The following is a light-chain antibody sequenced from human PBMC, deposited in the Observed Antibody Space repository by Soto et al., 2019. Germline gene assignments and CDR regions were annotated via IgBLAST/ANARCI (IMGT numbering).Light chain of an antibody. CDR3: QQYNNWPLT. CDR1: QSVSSD. CDR2: GAS. J-gene: IGKJ4*01. Sequence: EIVMPQSPATLSVSPGERATLSCRASQSVSSDLAWYEQKPGQAPRLLIYGASTRATGIPARFSGSGSGTEFTLTISSLQSEDFAVYYCQQYNNWPLTFGGGTKVDI. V-gene: IGKV3-15*01.